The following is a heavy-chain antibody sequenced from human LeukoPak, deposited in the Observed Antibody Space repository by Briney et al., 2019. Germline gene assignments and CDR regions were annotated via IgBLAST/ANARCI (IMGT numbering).Heavy chain of an antibody. CDR2: IYPGDSDT. CDR3: AREDYGGINDAFDI. J-gene: IGHJ3*02. Sequence: GESLKISCKGSGNSFSNYWIGWVRQLPGRGLEWMGIIYPGDSDTRYNPSFQGQVTISADKSISTAYLQWSSLKASDTAMYYCAREDYGGINDAFDIWGQGTVVTVSS. CDR1: GNSFSNYW. D-gene: IGHD4-23*01. V-gene: IGHV5-51*01.